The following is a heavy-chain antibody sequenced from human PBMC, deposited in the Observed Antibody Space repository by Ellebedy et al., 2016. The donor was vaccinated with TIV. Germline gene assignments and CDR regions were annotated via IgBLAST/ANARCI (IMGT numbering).Heavy chain of an antibody. CDR2: ISGSGGTT. CDR3: AKDREYSSYYYMGDGAFDF. CDR1: GFTFSSYG. Sequence: GGSLRLXCAGYGFTFSSYGMSWVRQAPGKGLEWVSGISGSGGTTYYADSVKGHFTISRDNSKNTLHLQMNSLRAEDTAVYYCAKDREYSSYYYMGDGAFDFWGQGTVVTVSS. D-gene: IGHD3-22*01. J-gene: IGHJ3*01. V-gene: IGHV3-23*01.